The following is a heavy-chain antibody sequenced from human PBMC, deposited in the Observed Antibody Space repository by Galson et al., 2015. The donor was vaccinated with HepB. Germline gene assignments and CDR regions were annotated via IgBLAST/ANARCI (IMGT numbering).Heavy chain of an antibody. D-gene: IGHD2-15*01. Sequence: SLRLSCAASGFTFSSYAMHWVRQAPGEGLEWVAVISYDGSNKYYADSVKGRFTISRDNSKNTLYLQMNSLRAEDTAVYYCARGYCSGGSCYSVALFDYWGQGTLVTVSS. CDR1: GFTFSSYA. CDR2: ISYDGSNK. V-gene: IGHV3-30-3*01. J-gene: IGHJ4*02. CDR3: ARGYCSGGSCYSVALFDY.